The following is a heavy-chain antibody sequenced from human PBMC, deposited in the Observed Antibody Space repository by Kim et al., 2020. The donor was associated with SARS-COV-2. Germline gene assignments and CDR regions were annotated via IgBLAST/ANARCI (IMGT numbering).Heavy chain of an antibody. CDR1: GASISSSSC. J-gene: IGHJ5*02. V-gene: IGHV4-4*02. Sequence: SETLSLTCVVSGASISSSSCWSWVRQPPGRGLEWIGEVDHSGTTSYNVSLKSRVTISVNKSKNQFSFMLNSVGAAATAVDYCARGVSSSWCLRAWFDPWGQGTLVTVTP. D-gene: IGHD2-2*01. CDR3: ARGVSSSWCLRAWFDP. CDR2: VDHSGTT.